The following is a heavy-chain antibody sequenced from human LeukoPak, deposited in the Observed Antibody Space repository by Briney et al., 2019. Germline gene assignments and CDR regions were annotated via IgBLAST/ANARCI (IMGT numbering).Heavy chain of an antibody. CDR2: IIPIFGTA. J-gene: IGHJ5*02. D-gene: IGHD1-1*01. Sequence: SVKVSCKASGGTFSSYAISWVRQAPGQGLEWMGGIIPIFGTANYAQKFQGRVTITADESTSTAYMELSSLRSEDTAVYYCAREGRYNWNDDAVRKFDPWGQGTLVTVSS. CDR1: GGTFSSYA. CDR3: AREGRYNWNDDAVRKFDP. V-gene: IGHV1-69*13.